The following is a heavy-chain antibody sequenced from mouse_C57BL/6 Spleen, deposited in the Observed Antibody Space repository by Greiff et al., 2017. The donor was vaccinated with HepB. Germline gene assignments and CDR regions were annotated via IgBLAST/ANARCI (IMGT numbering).Heavy chain of an antibody. J-gene: IGHJ2*01. CDR1: GFNIKVYY. D-gene: IGHD4-1*01. V-gene: IGHV14-2*01. Sequence: EVQLQQSGAELVKPGASVKLSCTASGFNIKVYYMHWVKQRTEQGLEWIGRIDPEDGETKYAPQFQGKATITADTSSNTAYLQLSSLTSEDTAVYYCARRNWADYWGQGTTLTVSS. CDR2: IDPEDGET. CDR3: ARRNWADY.